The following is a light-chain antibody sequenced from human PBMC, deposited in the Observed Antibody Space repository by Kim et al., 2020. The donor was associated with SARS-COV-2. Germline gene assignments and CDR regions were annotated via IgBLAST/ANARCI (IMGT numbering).Light chain of an antibody. CDR1: KLGDKY. CDR2: LDS. CDR3: QAWDSSSYV. J-gene: IGLJ1*01. V-gene: IGLV3-1*01. Sequence: SSELTQPPSVSVSPGQTASITCSGDKLGDKYACWYQQKPGQSPVLVIYLDSKRPSGIPERFSGFNSGNTATLTISGTQAMDEADYYCQAWDSSSYVLGTG.